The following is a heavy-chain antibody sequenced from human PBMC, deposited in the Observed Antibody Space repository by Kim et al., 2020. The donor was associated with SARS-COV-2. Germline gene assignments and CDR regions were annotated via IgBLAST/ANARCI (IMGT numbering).Heavy chain of an antibody. D-gene: IGHD3-22*01. CDR3: ARVKGITMIVVVISGYFDL. V-gene: IGHV4-61*01. Sequence: SETLSLTCTVSGGSVSSGSYYWSWIRQPPGKGLEWIGYIYYSGSTNYNPSLKSRVTKSVDTSKNQFSLKLSSVTAADTAVYYCARVKGITMIVVVISGYFDLWGRGTLVTVSS. CDR1: GGSVSSGSYY. CDR2: IYYSGST. J-gene: IGHJ2*01.